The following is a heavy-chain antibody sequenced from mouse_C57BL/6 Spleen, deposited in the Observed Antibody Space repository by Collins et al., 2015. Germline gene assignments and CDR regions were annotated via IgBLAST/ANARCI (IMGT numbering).Heavy chain of an antibody. Sequence: EVQLVESGGGLVKPGGSLKLSCAASGFAFSSYDMSWVRQTPEKRLEWVAYIRSGGGSTYYLDTVKGRFTISRDNAKNTLYLQMSSLKSEDTAMYYCRKWDYWGQGTTLTVSS. CDR3: RKWDY. CDR1: GFAFSSYD. V-gene: IGHV5-12-1*01. J-gene: IGHJ2*01. CDR2: IRSGGGST.